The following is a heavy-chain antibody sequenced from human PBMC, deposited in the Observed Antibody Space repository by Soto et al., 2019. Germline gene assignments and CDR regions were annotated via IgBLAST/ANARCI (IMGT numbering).Heavy chain of an antibody. D-gene: IGHD1-26*01. CDR2: ILSDASNK. J-gene: IGHJ4*02. CDR1: GFTFNNYG. V-gene: IGHV3-30*18. Sequence: QVQLVESGGGVVQPGRSLRLSCAASGFTFNNYGMHWVRQAPGKGLEWVAFILSDASNKHYADSVKGRFTISRDDSKNTVYLEMNSLSGEDTDVYYCAKAAGGSTRSDYWGQGTLVTVSS. CDR3: AKAAGGSTRSDY.